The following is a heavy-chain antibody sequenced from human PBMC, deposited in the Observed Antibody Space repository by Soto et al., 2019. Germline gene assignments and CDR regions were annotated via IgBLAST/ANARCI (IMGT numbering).Heavy chain of an antibody. J-gene: IGHJ5*02. CDR3: AKIPSRGMIFGAGS. Sequence: PGGSLRLSCAASGFIFRSHVLNWVRQAPGKGLEWVSAIDNSGDGSFYADSVKGRFIISRDNSKDTVFLHMNNLRLEDTAFYYCAKIPSRGMIFGAGSWGQGTLVTVSS. D-gene: IGHD3-3*01. CDR1: GFIFRSHV. CDR2: IDNSGDGS. V-gene: IGHV3-23*05.